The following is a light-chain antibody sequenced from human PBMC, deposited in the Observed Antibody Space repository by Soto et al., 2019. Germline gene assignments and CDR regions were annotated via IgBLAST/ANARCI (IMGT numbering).Light chain of an antibody. CDR3: QQSYITLIT. Sequence: IQMTQSPSSLSASVGDRVTITCRASQSISSYLNWYQQKPGKAPKLLIYAAASLQSGVPSRFSGSGSGTDFTLTISSLQPEDFATYYCQQSYITLITFG. V-gene: IGKV1-39*01. J-gene: IGKJ5*01. CDR2: AAA. CDR1: QSISSY.